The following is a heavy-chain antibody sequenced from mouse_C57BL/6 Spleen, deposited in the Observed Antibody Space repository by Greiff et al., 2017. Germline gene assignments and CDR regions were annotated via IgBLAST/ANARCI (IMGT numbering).Heavy chain of an antibody. V-gene: IGHV1-52*01. D-gene: IGHD3-3*01. CDR2: IDPSDSET. CDR1: GYTFTSYW. Sequence: QVHVKQPGAELVRPGSSVKLSCKASGYTFTSYWMHWVKQRPKQGLEWIGNIDPSDSETHYNQKFKDKATMTVDKSSSTAYMQLSSLTSEDSAVYYCARGAGYYFDYWGQGTTLTVSS. CDR3: ARGAGYYFDY. J-gene: IGHJ2*01.